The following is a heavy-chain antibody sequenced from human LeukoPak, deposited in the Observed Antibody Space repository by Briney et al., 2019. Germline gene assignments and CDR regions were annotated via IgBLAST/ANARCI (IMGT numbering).Heavy chain of an antibody. D-gene: IGHD3-9*01. Sequence: VASVKVSCKASGGTFSSYAISWVRQAPGRGLEWMGGIIPIFGTANYAQKFQGRVTITADESTSTAYMELSSLRSEDTAVYYCARSHYDILTGYYPIQNWFDPWGQGTLVTVSS. CDR3: ARSHYDILTGYYPIQNWFDP. CDR2: IIPIFGTA. CDR1: GGTFSSYA. V-gene: IGHV1-69*13. J-gene: IGHJ5*02.